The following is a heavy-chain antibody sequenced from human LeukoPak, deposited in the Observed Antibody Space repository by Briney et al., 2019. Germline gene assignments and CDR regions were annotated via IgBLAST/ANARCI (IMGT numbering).Heavy chain of an antibody. Sequence: ASVKVSCKASGYTLTGYYMHWVRQAPGQGLEWMRWINPNSGGTNYAQKFQGRVTMTRDTSISTAYMELSRLRSDDTAVYYCARANGGGVVVVPAANYYYMDVWGKGTTVTVSS. CDR2: INPNSGGT. CDR1: GYTLTGYY. CDR3: ARANGGGVVVVPAANYYYMDV. D-gene: IGHD2-2*01. V-gene: IGHV1-2*02. J-gene: IGHJ6*03.